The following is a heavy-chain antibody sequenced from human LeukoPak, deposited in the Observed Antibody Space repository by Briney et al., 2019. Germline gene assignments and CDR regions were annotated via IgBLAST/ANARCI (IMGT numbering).Heavy chain of an antibody. Sequence: GGSLRLSCAVSGFTFSSYWMSWVRQAPGKGLVWVSRINSDGSSTSYADSVKGRFTISRDNAKNTLYLQMNSLRAEDTAVYYCARDKYGDQYYFDYWGQGTLVTVSS. CDR1: GFTFSSYW. J-gene: IGHJ4*02. V-gene: IGHV3-74*01. CDR2: INSDGSST. CDR3: ARDKYGDQYYFDY. D-gene: IGHD4-17*01.